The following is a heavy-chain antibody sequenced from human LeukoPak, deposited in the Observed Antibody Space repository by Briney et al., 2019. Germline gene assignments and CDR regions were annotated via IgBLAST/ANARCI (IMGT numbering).Heavy chain of an antibody. CDR2: ISGSGGST. CDR1: GFTFSSYA. Sequence: SGGSLRLSCAASGFTFSSYAMSWVHQAPGKVLEWVSAISGSGGSTYYADSVKGRFTISRDNSKNTLYLQMNSLRAEDTAVYYCAKDKALLLWFDPWGQGTLVTVSS. CDR3: AKDKALLLWFDP. V-gene: IGHV3-23*01. J-gene: IGHJ5*02. D-gene: IGHD3-10*01.